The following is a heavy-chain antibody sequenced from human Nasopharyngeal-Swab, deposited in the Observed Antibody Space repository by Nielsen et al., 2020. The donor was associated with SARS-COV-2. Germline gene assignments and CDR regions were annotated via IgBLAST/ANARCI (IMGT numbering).Heavy chain of an antibody. CDR3: AKDYYDSSGYLEYYFDY. Sequence: GESLKISCAASGFTFSSYGMHWVRQAPGKGPEWVAVISYDGSNKYYADSVKGRFTISRDNSKNTLYLQMNSLRAEDTAVYYCAKDYYDSSGYLEYYFDYWGQGTLVTVSS. CDR2: ISYDGSNK. J-gene: IGHJ4*02. CDR1: GFTFSSYG. D-gene: IGHD3-22*01. V-gene: IGHV3-30*18.